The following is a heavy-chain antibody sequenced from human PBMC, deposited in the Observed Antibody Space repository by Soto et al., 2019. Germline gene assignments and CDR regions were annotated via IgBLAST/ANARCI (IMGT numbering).Heavy chain of an antibody. J-gene: IGHJ4*02. D-gene: IGHD3-3*01. CDR1: GFTFSGST. V-gene: IGHV3-73*02. Sequence: EVQLVESGGGLVQPGGSLKLSCAASGFTFSGSTLHWVRQASGKGLEWVGHIRSKPNSYATSYAVSVKGRFTFSVDASRNTVYLQMNSLKADDTAVYYCARGVDDFWSGPPKGLDYWGQGTVVTVSS. CDR2: IRSKPNSYAT. CDR3: ARGVDDFWSGPPKGLDY.